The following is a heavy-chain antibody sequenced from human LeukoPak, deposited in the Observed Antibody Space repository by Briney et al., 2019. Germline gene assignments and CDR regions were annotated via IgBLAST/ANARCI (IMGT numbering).Heavy chain of an antibody. CDR3: AKALPDGGSLDY. Sequence: GGSLRLSCAASGFTFSSYAMSWVRQAPGKGLEWVSAMSGSGDRTYYADSVKGRFTMSRDNSKNTPYVQMNSLRAEDTAIYYCAKALPDGGSLDYWGQGTLVTVSS. CDR2: MSGSGDRT. J-gene: IGHJ4*02. CDR1: GFTFSSYA. V-gene: IGHV3-23*01. D-gene: IGHD1-14*01.